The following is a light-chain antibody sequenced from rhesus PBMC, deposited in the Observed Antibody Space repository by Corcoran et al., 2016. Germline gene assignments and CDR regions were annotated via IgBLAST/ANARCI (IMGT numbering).Light chain of an antibody. Sequence: DIVMTQTPLSLPVTPGEPASISCRSSQSLLHSNGNTYLHWYLQKPGQSPTLLIYKFTTRESGVPDRFSGVGSGTEFTLKISRVEPGEVGVYYCMQSTTDPYSFGQGTKVEIK. J-gene: IGKJ2*01. CDR1: QSLLHSNGNTY. CDR2: KFT. CDR3: MQSTTDPYS. V-gene: IGKV2S3*01.